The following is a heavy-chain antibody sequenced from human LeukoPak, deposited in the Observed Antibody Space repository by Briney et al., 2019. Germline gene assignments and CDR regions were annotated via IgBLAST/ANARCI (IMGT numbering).Heavy chain of an antibody. D-gene: IGHD6-13*01. CDR2: ISGSSSYI. J-gene: IGHJ4*02. CDR3: ARGHRSSSWYRSWTPHPFFDY. Sequence: GGSLRLSCAASGFTFNTYSMNWVRQAPGKGLEWVSSISGSSSYIYYADSLKGRFTISRDNAKNSLYLQMNSLRAEDTAVYYCARGHRSSSWYRSWTPHPFFDYWGQGTLVTVSS. CDR1: GFTFNTYS. V-gene: IGHV3-21*01.